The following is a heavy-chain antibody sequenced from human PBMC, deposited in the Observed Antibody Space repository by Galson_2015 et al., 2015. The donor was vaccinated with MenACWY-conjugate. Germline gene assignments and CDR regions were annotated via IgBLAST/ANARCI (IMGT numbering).Heavy chain of an antibody. CDR2: ISGSGGDI. V-gene: IGHV3-23*01. Sequence: SLRLSCAASGFPLSGYWMAWVRQAPGKGLEWVSGISGSGGDIDYADSVKGRFTISRDNSKNTVYLQMNSLRAEDTAVYHCAKGANYYDSSGKGYDAFDIWGQGTMVTVSS. CDR3: AKGANYYDSSGKGYDAFDI. J-gene: IGHJ3*02. CDR1: GFPLSGYW. D-gene: IGHD3-22*01.